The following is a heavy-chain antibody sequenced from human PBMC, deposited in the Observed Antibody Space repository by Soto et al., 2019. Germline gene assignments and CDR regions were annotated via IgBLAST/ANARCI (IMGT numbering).Heavy chain of an antibody. CDR2: IYYSGST. CDR1: GGSISSYY. D-gene: IGHD3-10*01. J-gene: IGHJ6*03. V-gene: IGHV4-59*01. CDR3: ARDNYGSGSTYYYYYMDV. Sequence: ASETLSLTCTVSGGSISSYYWSWIRQPPGKGLEWIGYIYYSGSTNYNPSLKSRVTISVDTSKSQFSLKLSSVTAADTAVYYCARDNYGSGSTYYYYYMDVWGKGTTVTVSS.